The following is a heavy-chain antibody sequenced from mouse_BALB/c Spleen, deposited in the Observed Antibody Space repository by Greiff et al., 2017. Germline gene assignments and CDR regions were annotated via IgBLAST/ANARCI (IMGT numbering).Heavy chain of an antibody. D-gene: IGHD1-1*01. Sequence: VQLQESGPGLVAPSQSLSITCTVSGFSLTSYGVHWVRQPPGKGLEWLGVIWAGGSTNYNSALMSRLSISKDNSTSQVFLKMNSLQTDDTAMYYCARGVHYYGSSYGYFDVWGAGTTVTVSS. J-gene: IGHJ1*01. V-gene: IGHV2-9*02. CDR2: IWAGGST. CDR1: GFSLTSYG. CDR3: ARGVHYYGSSYGYFDV.